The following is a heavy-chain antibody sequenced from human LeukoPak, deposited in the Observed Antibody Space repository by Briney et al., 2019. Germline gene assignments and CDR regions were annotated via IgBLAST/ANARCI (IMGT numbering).Heavy chain of an antibody. D-gene: IGHD3-10*01. CDR1: GGSISSSSYY. Sequence: SETLSLTCTVSGGSISSSSYYWGWIRQPPGKGLEWIGSIYYSGSTYYNPSLKSRVTISVDTSKNQFSLKLSSVTAADTAVYYCARDPQITMVRGVTTYYYYGMDVWGQGTTVTVSS. CDR3: ARDPQITMVRGVTTYYYYGMDV. J-gene: IGHJ6*02. V-gene: IGHV4-39*07. CDR2: IYYSGST.